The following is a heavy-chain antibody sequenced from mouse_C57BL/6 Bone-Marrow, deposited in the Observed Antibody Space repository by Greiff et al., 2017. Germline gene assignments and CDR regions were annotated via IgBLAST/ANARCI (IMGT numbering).Heavy chain of an antibody. CDR3: ARERDWEIAY. CDR2: IDPSDSYT. J-gene: IGHJ3*01. CDR1: GYTFTSYW. Sequence: QVQLQQPGAELVKPGASVKLSCKASGYTFTSYWMQWVKQRPGQGLEWIGEIDPSDSYTNYNQKFKGKATLTVDTSSSTAYMQLSSLTSEDSAVYYCARERDWEIAYWGQGTVVTVSA. D-gene: IGHD4-1*01. V-gene: IGHV1-50*01.